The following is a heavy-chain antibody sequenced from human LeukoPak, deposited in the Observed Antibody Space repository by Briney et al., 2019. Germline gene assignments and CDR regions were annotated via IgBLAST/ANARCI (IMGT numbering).Heavy chain of an antibody. V-gene: IGHV4-59*01. Sequence: SETLSLTCTVSGGSISSYYWSWIRQPPGKGLEWIGYIYYSGSTNYNPSLKSRVTISVDTSKNQFSLKLSSVTAADTAVYYCAREEYYYDSSGYDAFDIWGQGTMVTVSS. CDR1: GGSISSYY. CDR3: AREEYYYDSSGYDAFDI. J-gene: IGHJ3*02. D-gene: IGHD3-22*01. CDR2: IYYSGST.